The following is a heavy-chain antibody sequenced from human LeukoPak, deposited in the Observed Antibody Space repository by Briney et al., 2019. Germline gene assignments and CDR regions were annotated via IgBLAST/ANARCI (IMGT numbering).Heavy chain of an antibody. D-gene: IGHD6-6*01. CDR2: IFASGST. J-gene: IGHJ3*02. Sequence: PGETLSLTCTVSGDSISSYDLSWIRQAAGKGLEWVGRIFASGSTNYNPSLKSRVTMSVDTAKNQFSLKLTSVTAADTAVYYCAREYSSSSGKNAFDIWGQGTMVTVSS. V-gene: IGHV4-4*07. CDR3: AREYSSSSGKNAFDI. CDR1: GDSISSYD.